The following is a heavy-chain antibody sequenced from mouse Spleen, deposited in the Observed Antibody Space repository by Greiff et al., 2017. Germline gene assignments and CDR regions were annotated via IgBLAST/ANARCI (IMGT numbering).Heavy chain of an antibody. CDR2: IDPSDSYT. V-gene: IGHV1-69*01. J-gene: IGHJ1*01. CDR3: ARGGYYGSSYWYFDV. Sequence: VQLQQPGAELVMPGASVKLSCKASGYTFTSYWMHWVKQRPGQGLEWIGEIDPSDSYTNYNQKFKGKATLTVDKSSSTAYMQLSSLTSEDSAVYYCARGGYYGSSYWYFDVWGAGTTVTVSS. CDR1: GYTFTSYW. D-gene: IGHD1-1*01.